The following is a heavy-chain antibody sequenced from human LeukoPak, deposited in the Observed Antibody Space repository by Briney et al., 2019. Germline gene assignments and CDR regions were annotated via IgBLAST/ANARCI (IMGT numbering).Heavy chain of an antibody. J-gene: IGHJ4*02. V-gene: IGHV4-31*03. Sequence: PSQTLSLTCTVSGDSINSGGYYWTWIRQHPGKGLEWIGYIYYSGTTYCNPSLKSRVTISVDTSKNQFSLNLSSLTAADTAVYYCARGGYDSSGSSVYYFDYWGQETLVTVSS. D-gene: IGHD3-22*01. CDR3: ARGGYDSSGSSVYYFDY. CDR1: GDSINSGGYY. CDR2: IYYSGTT.